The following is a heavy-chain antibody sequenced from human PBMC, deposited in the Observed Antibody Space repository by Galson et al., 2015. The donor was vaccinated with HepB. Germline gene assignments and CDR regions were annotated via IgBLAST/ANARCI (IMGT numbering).Heavy chain of an antibody. CDR3: ARDRRLMVRGDNDY. CDR1: GYTFTSYG. Sequence: SVKVSCKASGYTFTSYGISWVRQAPGQGLEWMGWISAYNGNTNYAQKLQGRVTMTTDTSTSTAYMELRSLRSDDTAVYYCARDRRLMVRGDNDYWGQGTLVTVSS. D-gene: IGHD3-10*01. CDR2: ISAYNGNT. V-gene: IGHV1-18*01. J-gene: IGHJ4*02.